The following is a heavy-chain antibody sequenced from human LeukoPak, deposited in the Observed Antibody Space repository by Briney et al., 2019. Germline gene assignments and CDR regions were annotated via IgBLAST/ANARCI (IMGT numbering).Heavy chain of an antibody. CDR2: FDPEDGET. Sequence: ASVKVSCKVSGYTLTELSMHWVRQAPGKGLEWMGGFDPEDGETIYAQKFQGRVTMTEDTSTDTAYMELSSLRSEDTAVYYCATALDYGDFRGYWGQGTLVTVSS. V-gene: IGHV1-24*01. CDR3: ATALDYGDFRGY. CDR1: GYTLTELS. D-gene: IGHD4-17*01. J-gene: IGHJ4*02.